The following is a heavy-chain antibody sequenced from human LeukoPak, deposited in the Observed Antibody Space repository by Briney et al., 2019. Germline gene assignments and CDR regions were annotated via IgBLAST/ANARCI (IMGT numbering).Heavy chain of an antibody. D-gene: IGHD4-17*01. J-gene: IGHJ4*02. CDR3: ARFDDGDYFDY. Sequence: ETSETLSLTCTVSGGSISSYYWSWIRQPPGKGLEWIGYIYYSGSTNYNPSLKSRVTISVDTSKNQFSLKLSSVTAADTAVYYCARFDDGDYFDYWGQGTLVTVSS. V-gene: IGHV4-59*01. CDR2: IYYSGST. CDR1: GGSISSYY.